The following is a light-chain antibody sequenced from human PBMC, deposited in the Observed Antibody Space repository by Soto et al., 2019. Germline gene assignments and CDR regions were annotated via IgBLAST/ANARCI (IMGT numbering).Light chain of an antibody. Sequence: QAVVTQEPSLTVPPGGTVTLTCASSTGAVTTGYYPNWFQQKPGQAPRALIYSTNNKYSWTPARFSGSLLGGKAALTLSGVQPEDEADYYCLLYYGGQLGVFGGGTKVTVL. CDR1: TGAVTTGYY. CDR3: LLYYGGQLGV. CDR2: STN. J-gene: IGLJ2*01. V-gene: IGLV7-43*01.